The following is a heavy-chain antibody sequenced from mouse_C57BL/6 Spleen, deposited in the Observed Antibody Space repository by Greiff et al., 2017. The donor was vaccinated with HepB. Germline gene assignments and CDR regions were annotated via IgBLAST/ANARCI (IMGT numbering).Heavy chain of an antibody. CDR3: ASPYYYGSSPYYFDY. CDR2: IYPGSGST. D-gene: IGHD1-1*01. V-gene: IGHV1-55*01. J-gene: IGHJ2*01. Sequence: QVQLQQSGAELVKPGASVKMSCKASGYTFTSYWITWVKQRPGQGLEWIGDIYPGSGSTNYNEKFKSKATLTVDTSSSTAYMQLSSLTSEDSAVYYCASPYYYGSSPYYFDYWGQGTTLTVSS. CDR1: GYTFTSYW.